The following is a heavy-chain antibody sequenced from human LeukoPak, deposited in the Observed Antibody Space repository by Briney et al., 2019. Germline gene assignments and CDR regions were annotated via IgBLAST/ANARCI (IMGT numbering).Heavy chain of an antibody. CDR3: ARDLQLVGATNIVDY. D-gene: IGHD1-26*01. CDR1: GGSISSGGYY. Sequence: SQTLSLTCTVSGGSISSGGYYWSWIRQPPGKGLEWIGYIYHSGSTYYNSSLKSRVTISVDRSKNQFSLKLSSVTAADTAVYYCARDLQLVGATNIVDYWGQGTLVTVSS. V-gene: IGHV4-30-2*01. CDR2: IYHSGST. J-gene: IGHJ4*02.